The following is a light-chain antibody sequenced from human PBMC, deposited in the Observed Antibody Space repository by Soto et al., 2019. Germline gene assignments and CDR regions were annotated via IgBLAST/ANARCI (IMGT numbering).Light chain of an antibody. CDR3: QSYDTGVSGSM. V-gene: IGLV1-40*01. CDR2: SDT. Sequence: QSVLTQPPSVSGAPGQRLTISCSGSTSNIGAGFDVHWYQQFPGAAPTLLIYSDTSRPSGVPSRFSSSKSGTSASLTITGLRPEDEADYYCQSYDTGVSGSMFGGGTKLTVL. CDR1: TSNIGAGFD. J-gene: IGLJ3*02.